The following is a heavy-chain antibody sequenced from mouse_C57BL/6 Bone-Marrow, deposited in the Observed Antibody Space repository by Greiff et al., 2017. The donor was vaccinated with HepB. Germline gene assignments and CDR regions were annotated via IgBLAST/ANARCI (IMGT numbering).Heavy chain of an antibody. D-gene: IGHD2-3*01. CDR2: IYPGDGDT. CDR3: ARSDGYFPMDY. Sequence: VKLVESGPELVKPGASVKISCKASGYAFSSSWMNWVKQRPGKGLEWIGRIYPGDGDTNYNGKFKGKATLTADKSSSTAYMQLSSLTSEDSAVYFCARSDGYFPMDYWGQGTSVTVSS. CDR1: GYAFSSSW. V-gene: IGHV1-82*01. J-gene: IGHJ4*01.